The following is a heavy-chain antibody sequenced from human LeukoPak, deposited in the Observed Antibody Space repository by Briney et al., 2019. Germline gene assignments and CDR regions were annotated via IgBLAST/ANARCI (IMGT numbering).Heavy chain of an antibody. D-gene: IGHD6-19*01. J-gene: IGHJ6*03. V-gene: IGHV1-69*04. CDR1: GGAFSGYA. CDR3: ARDRGSGWSTYYYYYYYMDV. Sequence: SVKVSCKASGGAFSGYAFSWVRQAPGQGLEWMGRIIPILGIEKYAQKFQGRVTITADKSTTTAYMDLSRLRSEDTAVYYCARDRGSGWSTYYYYYYYMDVWGKGTTVTVSS. CDR2: IIPILGIE.